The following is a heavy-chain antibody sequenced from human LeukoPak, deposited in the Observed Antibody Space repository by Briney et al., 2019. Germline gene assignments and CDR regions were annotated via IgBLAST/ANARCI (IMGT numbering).Heavy chain of an antibody. Sequence: SETLSLTCTVSGGSISSSSYYWGWIRQPPGKGLEWIGSIYYSGSTYYNPSLKSRVTISVDTSKNQFSLKLSSVTAADTAVYYCARVKNYYDSSGRAFDIWGQGTMVTISA. CDR3: ARVKNYYDSSGRAFDI. J-gene: IGHJ3*02. V-gene: IGHV4-39*07. D-gene: IGHD3-22*01. CDR1: GGSISSSSYY. CDR2: IYYSGST.